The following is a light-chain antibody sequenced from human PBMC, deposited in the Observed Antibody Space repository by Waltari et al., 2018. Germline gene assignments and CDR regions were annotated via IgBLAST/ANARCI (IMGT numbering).Light chain of an antibody. Sequence: QSVLTQPPSVSAAPGQKVTISCSGRSSNIGNNYVSWYQHLPGTAPELLIYENNKRPSGIPDRFSGSKSGTSATLGITGLQTGDEADYYCGTWDSSLSAVVFGGGTKLTVL. V-gene: IGLV1-51*02. CDR2: ENN. CDR3: GTWDSSLSAVV. J-gene: IGLJ2*01. CDR1: SSNIGNNY.